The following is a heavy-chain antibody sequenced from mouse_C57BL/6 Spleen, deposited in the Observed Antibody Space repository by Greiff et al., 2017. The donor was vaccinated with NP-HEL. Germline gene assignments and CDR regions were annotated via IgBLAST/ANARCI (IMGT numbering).Heavy chain of an antibody. CDR3: ARLLWYFDV. Sequence: EVKLMESGPGLVKPSQSLSLTCSVTGYSITSGYYWNWIRQFPGNKLEWMGYISYDGSNNYNPSLKNRISITRDTSKNQFFLKLNSVTTEDTATYYCARLLWYFDVWGTGTTVTVSS. CDR1: GYSITSGYY. V-gene: IGHV3-6*01. D-gene: IGHD1-1*01. J-gene: IGHJ1*03. CDR2: ISYDGSN.